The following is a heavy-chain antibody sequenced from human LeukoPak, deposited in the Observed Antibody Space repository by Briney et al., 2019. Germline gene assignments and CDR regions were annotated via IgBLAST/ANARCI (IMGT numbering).Heavy chain of an antibody. Sequence: PGGSLRFSCAASGFTFSSYAMSWVRQAPGKGLEWVSAISGSGGSTYYADSVKGRFTISRDNSKNTLYLQMNSLRAEDTAVYYCAKAQERVAAAGTGDYWGQGTLVTVSS. CDR3: AKAQERVAAAGTGDY. CDR2: ISGSGGST. D-gene: IGHD6-13*01. J-gene: IGHJ4*02. V-gene: IGHV3-23*01. CDR1: GFTFSSYA.